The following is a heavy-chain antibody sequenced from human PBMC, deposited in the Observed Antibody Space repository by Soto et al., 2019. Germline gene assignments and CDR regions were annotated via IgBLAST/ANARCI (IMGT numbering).Heavy chain of an antibody. CDR3: ARDADLGY. J-gene: IGHJ4*02. Sequence: QVQLVQSGAEVKKPGSSVKVSCKTSGGTFSSNPFTWMRQAPGRGLEWMGEIMPVLGATNYAQNFQVRVTITADESTTTVYMELSSLRSEDTAVYYCARDADLGYWGQGTLVIVSS. V-gene: IGHV1-69*01. CDR2: IMPVLGAT. CDR1: GGTFSSNP.